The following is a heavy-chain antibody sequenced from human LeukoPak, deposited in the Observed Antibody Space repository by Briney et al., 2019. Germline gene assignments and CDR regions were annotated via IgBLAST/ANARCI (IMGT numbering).Heavy chain of an antibody. CDR1: GASLSSYY. D-gene: IGHD1-26*01. CDR2: ISDTGKT. CDR3: ATGYYEPFAT. J-gene: IGHJ5*02. V-gene: IGHV4-59*01. Sequence: SETLSLTCNVSGASLSSYYWDWLRQSPGRGLEWIGYISDTGKTDSNPSLKSRVTISLATSKNQFSLRLTSVTAADSAVYFCATGYYEPFATWGPGIMVSVS.